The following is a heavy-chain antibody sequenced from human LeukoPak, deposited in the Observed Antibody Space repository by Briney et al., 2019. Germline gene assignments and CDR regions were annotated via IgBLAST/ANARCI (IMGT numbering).Heavy chain of an antibody. J-gene: IGHJ4*02. D-gene: IGHD5-24*01. CDR3: ARDDGYNCIDY. CDR2: IYHSGST. Sequence: SETLSLTCAVSGGSISSGGYSWSWIRQPPGKGLEWIGYIYHSGSTYYNPSLKSRVTISLDTSKNQVSLKLTSVTAADTAVYYCARDDGYNCIDYWGQGTLVTVSS. CDR1: GGSISSGGYS. V-gene: IGHV4-30-2*01.